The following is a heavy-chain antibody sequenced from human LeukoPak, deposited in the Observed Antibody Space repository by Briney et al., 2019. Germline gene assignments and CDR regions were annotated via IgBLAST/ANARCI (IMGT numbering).Heavy chain of an antibody. CDR1: GGSISSGDYH. Sequence: SETLSLTCTVSGGSISSGDYHWGWIRQPPGRGLEWLGIIYHSGSTHQNPSLKSRVTISVDTSKNQFYLKLSSVTAPDTAVYFCARQVGGNRWYSDFWGQGTLVTVSS. J-gene: IGHJ4*02. V-gene: IGHV4-39*01. D-gene: IGHD4-23*01. CDR2: IYHSGST. CDR3: ARQVGGNRWYSDF.